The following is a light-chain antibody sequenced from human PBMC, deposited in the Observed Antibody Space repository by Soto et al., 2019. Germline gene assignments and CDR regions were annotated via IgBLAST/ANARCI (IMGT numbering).Light chain of an antibody. Sequence: EIVLTQYPATLSLSPGERATLSCRASQSVSSYLAWYQQKPGQAPRLLIYDASNRATGIPARFSGSGTGTDFTLTISSLQPEDFADDYCQQRSNWSPWTFCEGTKVEIK. CDR3: QQRSNWSPWT. CDR1: QSVSSY. CDR2: DAS. V-gene: IGKV3-11*01. J-gene: IGKJ1*01.